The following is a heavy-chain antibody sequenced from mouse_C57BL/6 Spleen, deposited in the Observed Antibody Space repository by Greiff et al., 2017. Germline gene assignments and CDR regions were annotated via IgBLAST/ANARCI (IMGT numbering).Heavy chain of an antibody. CDR2: INYDGSST. CDR3: ARSSILYWYFDV. CDR1: GFTFSDYY. Sequence: EVKLMESEGGLVQPGSSMKLSCTASGFTFSDYYMAWVRQVPEKGLEWVANINYDGSSTYYLDSLKSRFIISRDNAKNILYLQMSSLKSEDTATYYCARSSILYWYFDVWGTGTTVTVSS. J-gene: IGHJ1*03. V-gene: IGHV5-16*01. D-gene: IGHD2-10*02.